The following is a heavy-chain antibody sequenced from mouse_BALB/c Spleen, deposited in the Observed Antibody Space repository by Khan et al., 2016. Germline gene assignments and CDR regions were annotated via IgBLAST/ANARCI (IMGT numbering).Heavy chain of an antibody. Sequence: QVQLQQSGAELARPGASVRLSCKASGYTSANYWMQWVKQRPGQGLEWIGSIYPGDGDTRYSQKFKDKAPLTADKSSRSAYMHLRSVASEDPAVFCCGDALFGYWGQGTLVTVAA. V-gene: IGHV1-87*01. CDR1: GYTSANYW. CDR3: GDALFGY. CDR2: IYPGDGDT. J-gene: IGHJ3*01.